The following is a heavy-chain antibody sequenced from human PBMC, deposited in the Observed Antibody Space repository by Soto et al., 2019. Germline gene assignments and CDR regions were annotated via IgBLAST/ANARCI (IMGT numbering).Heavy chain of an antibody. V-gene: IGHV1-69*02. CDR3: TLGRWSAEVFDI. D-gene: IGHD2-15*01. Sequence: QALLVQSGVEVKKPGSSMKVSCKASGGSFRTYTVFWVRQAPRQGLEWMRRIIPMFVIANYAQRFQGRVTFNADNPSGTVYLEMISLPSDYTAIYFCTLGRWSAEVFDIWGQGKLVTVSP. J-gene: IGHJ3*02. CDR1: GGSFRTYT. CDR2: IIPMFVIA.